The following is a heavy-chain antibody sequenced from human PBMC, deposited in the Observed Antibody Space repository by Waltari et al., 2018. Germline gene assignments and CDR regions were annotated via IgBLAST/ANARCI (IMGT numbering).Heavy chain of an antibody. Sequence: QVQLQQWGAGLLKPSETLSLTCAVYGGSFSGYYWSWIRQPPGKGLEWIGESNHNGSTNYTPSLKSRVTTSVDTSKNQFSLKLSSVTAADTAVYYCARARSSSPLTSWGQGTLVTVSS. CDR1: GGSFSGYY. CDR2: SNHNGST. D-gene: IGHD6-6*01. CDR3: ARARSSSPLTS. J-gene: IGHJ5*02. V-gene: IGHV4-34*01.